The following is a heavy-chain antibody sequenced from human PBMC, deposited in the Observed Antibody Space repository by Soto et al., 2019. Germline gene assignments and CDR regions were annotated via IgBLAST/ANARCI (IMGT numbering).Heavy chain of an antibody. CDR1: GGSFSGYY. CDR2: INHSGST. Sequence: LSLTCAVYGGSFSGYYWSWIRQPPGKGLEWIGEINHSGSTNYNPSLKSRVTISVDTSKNQFSLKLSSVTAADTAVYYCARKPYYGSGSYRGSNWFDPWGQGTLVTVSS. CDR3: ARKPYYGSGSYRGSNWFDP. V-gene: IGHV4-34*01. D-gene: IGHD3-10*01. J-gene: IGHJ5*02.